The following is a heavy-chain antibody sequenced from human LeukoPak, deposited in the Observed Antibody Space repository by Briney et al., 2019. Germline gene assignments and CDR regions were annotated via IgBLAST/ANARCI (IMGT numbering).Heavy chain of an antibody. J-gene: IGHJ4*02. CDR3: ARTRGYYFDM. V-gene: IGHV1-46*01. CDR2: INPSGGST. Sequence: ASVRVSCKASGYTFTNYYMHCVRQAPGQELEWMGMINPSGGSTTYAQNFQGRVTMTRDMSTSTVYMELSSLTSEDTAVYYCARTRGYYFDMWGQGTLVTVSS. CDR1: GYTFTNYY.